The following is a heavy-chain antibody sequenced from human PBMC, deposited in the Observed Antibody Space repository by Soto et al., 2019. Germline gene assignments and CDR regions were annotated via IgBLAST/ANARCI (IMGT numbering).Heavy chain of an antibody. CDR1: GGSLSTINW. V-gene: IGHV4-4*02. CDR2: VYHSGST. J-gene: IGHJ4*02. CDR3: ARTSTSGTPFDY. Sequence: QVQLQESGPGLVKPSGTLSLTCAVSGGSLSTINWWRWVRQHPGKWLEWIGEVYHSGSTNYNPSFKSRVAMSVDKFKNQSSLKLNSVTAADTALYYCARTSTSGTPFDYWGQGSLVTVSS. D-gene: IGHD1-1*01.